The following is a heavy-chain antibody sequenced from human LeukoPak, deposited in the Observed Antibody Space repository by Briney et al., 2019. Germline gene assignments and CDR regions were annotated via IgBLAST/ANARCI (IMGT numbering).Heavy chain of an antibody. Sequence: GGSLRPSCAASGFTFSSYWMSWVRQAPGKGLEWVANIKQDGSEKYYVDSVKGRFTISRDNAKNSLYLQMNSLRAEDTAVYYCARDRELLWFGESREYNWFDPWGQGTLVTVSS. J-gene: IGHJ5*02. CDR3: ARDRELLWFGESREYNWFDP. V-gene: IGHV3-7*01. D-gene: IGHD3-10*01. CDR2: IKQDGSEK. CDR1: GFTFSSYW.